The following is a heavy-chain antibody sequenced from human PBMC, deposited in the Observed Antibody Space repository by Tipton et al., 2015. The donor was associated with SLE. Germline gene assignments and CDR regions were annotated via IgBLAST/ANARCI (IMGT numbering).Heavy chain of an antibody. Sequence: TLSLTCTVSGGSIRRNFYYWGWIRQPPGKGLEWIGTIYYDGSTYYNPSLKSRVTISIDTSKNQSSLRLSSVTAADTAVYSCARHPELAYFDRWGLGTLVSVSS. V-gene: IGHV4-39*07. D-gene: IGHD3-9*01. J-gene: IGHJ4*02. CDR1: GGSIRRNFYY. CDR3: ARHPELAYFDR. CDR2: IYYDGST.